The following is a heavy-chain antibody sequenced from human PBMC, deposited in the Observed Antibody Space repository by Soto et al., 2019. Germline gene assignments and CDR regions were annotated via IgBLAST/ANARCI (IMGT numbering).Heavy chain of an antibody. CDR3: ARAKSCSAGSCYDLDY. CDR2: ISGYNGDT. J-gene: IGHJ4*02. D-gene: IGHD2-15*01. Sequence: GASVKVSCKASGYTFTNYGISWVRQAPGQGLEWMGWISGYNGDTNYAQRLQGRVTMTTDTSTSTAYMELRSLRSDDTAVYYCARAKSCSAGSCYDLDYWGQRTLVTVSS. V-gene: IGHV1-18*01. CDR1: GYTFTNYG.